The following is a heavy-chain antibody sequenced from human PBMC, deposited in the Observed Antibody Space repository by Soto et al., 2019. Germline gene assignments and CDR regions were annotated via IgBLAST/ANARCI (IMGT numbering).Heavy chain of an antibody. J-gene: IGHJ4*02. D-gene: IGHD3-22*01. Sequence: ASVKVSCKASRYTFTSYAMHWVRQAPGQRLEWIGWINAGNGNTKYSQKFQGRVTITRDTSASTAYMELSSLRSEDTAVYYCARGYYDSRKDYWGQGTLVTVSS. CDR1: RYTFTSYA. CDR2: INAGNGNT. CDR3: ARGYYDSRKDY. V-gene: IGHV1-3*01.